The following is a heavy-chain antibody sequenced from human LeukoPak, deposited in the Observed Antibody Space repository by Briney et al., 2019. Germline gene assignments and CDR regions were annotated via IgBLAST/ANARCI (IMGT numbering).Heavy chain of an antibody. J-gene: IGHJ4*02. CDR2: IYYSGST. CDR1: GGSISSYY. D-gene: IGHD1-26*01. Sequence: SETLSLTCTVSGGSISSYYWSWIRQPPGKGLEWIGYIYYSGSTYYNPSLKSRVTISVDTSKNQFSLKLSSVTAADTAVYYCARHVRELWGVYYFDYWGQGTLVTVSS. CDR3: ARHVRELWGVYYFDY. V-gene: IGHV4-59*04.